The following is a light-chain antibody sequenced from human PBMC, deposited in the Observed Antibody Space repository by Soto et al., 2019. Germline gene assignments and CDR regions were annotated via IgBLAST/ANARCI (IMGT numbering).Light chain of an antibody. CDR2: EVT. J-gene: IGLJ3*02. V-gene: IGLV2-23*02. CDR1: SSDVGSHNF. CDR3: CSYAGTTTLV. Sequence: QSALTQPASVSGSPGQSITISCTGTSSDVGSHNFVSWYQQRPGKAPKLMIFEVTKRPSGVSTRFSASKSGNTASLTISGVQAEDEGDYYCCSYAGTTTLVFGGGTKLTVL.